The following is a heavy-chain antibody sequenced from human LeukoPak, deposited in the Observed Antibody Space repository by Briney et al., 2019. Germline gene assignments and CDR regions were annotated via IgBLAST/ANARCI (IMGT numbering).Heavy chain of an antibody. D-gene: IGHD2-2*01. J-gene: IGHJ6*03. CDR1: GFTFSSYC. Sequence: GGSLRLSCAASGFTFSSYCMSWVRQAPGKGLEWVANIKQHGSEKYYVDSVKGRFTISRDNAKNSLYLQMNSLRAEDTAVYYCARALGYQLLPGYFYYMDVWGKGTTVTVSS. CDR3: ARALGYQLLPGYFYYMDV. V-gene: IGHV3-7*01. CDR2: IKQHGSEK.